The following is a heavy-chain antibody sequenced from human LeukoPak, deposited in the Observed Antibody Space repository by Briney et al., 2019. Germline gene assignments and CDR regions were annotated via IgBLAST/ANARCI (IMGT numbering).Heavy chain of an antibody. J-gene: IGHJ4*02. CDR3: ARASKIKWEPFDY. V-gene: IGHV4-61*02. D-gene: IGHD1-26*01. CDR2: IYTSGST. Sequence: NPSETLSLTCTVSGCSISSGSYYWSWIRQPAGKGLEWIGRIYTSGSTNYTPSLKRRVTISVDTSKNQFSLKLSSVTAADTAVYYCARASKIKWEPFDYWGQGTLVTVSS. CDR1: GCSISSGSYY.